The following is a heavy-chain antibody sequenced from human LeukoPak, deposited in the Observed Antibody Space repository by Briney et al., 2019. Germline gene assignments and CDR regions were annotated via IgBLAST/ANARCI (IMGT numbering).Heavy chain of an antibody. D-gene: IGHD6-13*01. CDR2: IIPIFGTA. CDR1: GGTFSSYA. V-gene: IGHV1-69*13. J-gene: IGHJ6*02. Sequence: SVKVSCKASGGTFSSYAISWVRQAPGQGLEWMGGIIPIFGTANYAQKFQGRVTITADESTSTAYMELSSLRSEDTAVYYCARDGAAAGYYYYGMDVWGQGTTVTVSS. CDR3: ARDGAAAGYYYYGMDV.